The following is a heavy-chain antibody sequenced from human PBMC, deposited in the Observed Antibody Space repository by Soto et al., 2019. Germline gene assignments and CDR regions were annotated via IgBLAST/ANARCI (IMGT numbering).Heavy chain of an antibody. CDR3: ASPRSGSYYPFDY. D-gene: IGHD1-26*01. CDR2: IIPIFGTA. V-gene: IGHV1-69*13. Sequence: ASVKVSCKASGGTFSSYAISWVRQAPGQGLEWMGGIIPIFGTANYAQKFQGRVTITADESTSTAYMELSSLRSEDTAVYYCASPRSGSYYPFDYWGQGTLVTVSS. J-gene: IGHJ4*02. CDR1: GGTFSSYA.